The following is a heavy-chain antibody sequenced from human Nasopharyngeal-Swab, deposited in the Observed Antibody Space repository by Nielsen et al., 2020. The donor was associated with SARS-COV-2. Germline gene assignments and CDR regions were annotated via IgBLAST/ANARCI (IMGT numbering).Heavy chain of an antibody. V-gene: IGHV1-69*04. CDR1: GGTFSSYA. CDR2: IIPILGIA. J-gene: IGHJ2*01. Sequence: SVKVSCKASGGTFSSYAISWVRQAPGQGLEWMGRIIPILGIANYAQKFQGRVTITADKSTSIAYMELSSLRSEDTAVYYCARGIPEGTLDFDLWGRGTLVTVSS. CDR3: ARGIPEGTLDFDL.